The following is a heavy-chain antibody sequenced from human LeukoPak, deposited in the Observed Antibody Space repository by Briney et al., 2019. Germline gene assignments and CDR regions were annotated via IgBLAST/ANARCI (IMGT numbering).Heavy chain of an antibody. CDR2: VYYSGST. CDR3: ARQPIVVVPAAISVLAGDDAFDI. V-gene: IGHV4-39*01. D-gene: IGHD2-2*01. J-gene: IGHJ3*02. Sequence: SETLSLTCTVSGGSISSSSYYWGWIRQPPGKGLEWIGSVYYSGSTYYNPSLKSRVTISVDTSKNQFSLKLSSVTAADTAVYYCARQPIVVVPAAISVLAGDDAFDIWGQGTMVTVSS. CDR1: GGSISSSSYY.